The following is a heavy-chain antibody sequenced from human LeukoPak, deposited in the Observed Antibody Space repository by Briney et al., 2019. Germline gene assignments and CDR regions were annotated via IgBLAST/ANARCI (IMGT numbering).Heavy chain of an antibody. Sequence: ASVKVSCKASGYTFTSYYMHWVRQAPGQGLEWMGIINPSGGSTSYAQKFQGRVTMTRDTSTSTVYMELSSLRSEDTAVYYCASQDPMVRGGSYYYGMDVWGQGTTVTVSS. CDR2: INPSGGST. J-gene: IGHJ6*02. D-gene: IGHD3-10*01. V-gene: IGHV1-46*01. CDR1: GYTFTSYY. CDR3: ASQDPMVRGGSYYYGMDV.